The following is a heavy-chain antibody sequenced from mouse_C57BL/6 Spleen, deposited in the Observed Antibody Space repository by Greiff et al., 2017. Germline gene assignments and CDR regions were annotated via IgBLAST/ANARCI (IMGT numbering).Heavy chain of an antibody. J-gene: IGHJ4*01. V-gene: IGHV1-52*01. CDR2: IDPSDSET. CDR3: ARGVTTVDYYAMDY. CDR1: GYTFTSYW. Sequence: QVQLQQSGAELVRPGSSVKLSCKASGYTFTSYWMHWVKQRPIQGLEWIGNIDPSDSETHYNQKFKDKATLTVDKSSSTAYMQLSSLTSEDSAVYYCARGVTTVDYYAMDYWGQGTSVTVSS. D-gene: IGHD1-1*01.